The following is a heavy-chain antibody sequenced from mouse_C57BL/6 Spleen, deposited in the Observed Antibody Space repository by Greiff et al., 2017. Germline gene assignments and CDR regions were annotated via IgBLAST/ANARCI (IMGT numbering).Heavy chain of an antibody. Sequence: EVMLVASGGGLVKPGGSLKLSCAASGFPFSDYGMHWVRQAPEKGLEWVAYISSGSSTIYYADTVQGRITISSDNAKNTLFLHMTSLRSADTAMYYCASKAPYYGISYYAMDYWGQGASVTVSS. J-gene: IGHJ4*01. CDR2: ISSGSSTI. V-gene: IGHV5-17*01. D-gene: IGHD1-1*01. CDR3: ASKAPYYGISYYAMDY. CDR1: GFPFSDYG.